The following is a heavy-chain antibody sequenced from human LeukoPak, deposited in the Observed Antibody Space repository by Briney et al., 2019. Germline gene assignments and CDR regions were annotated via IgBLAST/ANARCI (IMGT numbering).Heavy chain of an antibody. V-gene: IGHV3-64*01. CDR3: ARATNWNDAFDI. CDR1: GFTFSSYA. Sequence: GGSLRLSCAASGFTFSSYAMHWVRQARGRVLEYVSAISSNGGSTYYANSVKGRFTISRDNSKNTLYLQMGSLRAEDMAVYYCARATNWNDAFDIWGQGTMVTVSS. D-gene: IGHD1-1*01. J-gene: IGHJ3*02. CDR2: ISSNGGST.